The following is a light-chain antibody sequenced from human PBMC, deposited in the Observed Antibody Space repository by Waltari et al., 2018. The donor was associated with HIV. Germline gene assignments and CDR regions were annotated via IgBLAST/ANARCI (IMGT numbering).Light chain of an antibody. J-gene: IGLJ3*02. Sequence: QLVLTQSPSASASLGASVKLTCTLSSGHSTYAIAWPQQQPEKGPRYLMKLNSDGSHNKGDGIPDRFSGSSSGAERYLTISSLQSEDEADYYCQTWATGIQVFGGGTKLTVL. V-gene: IGLV4-69*01. CDR2: LNSDGSH. CDR3: QTWATGIQV. CDR1: SGHSTYA.